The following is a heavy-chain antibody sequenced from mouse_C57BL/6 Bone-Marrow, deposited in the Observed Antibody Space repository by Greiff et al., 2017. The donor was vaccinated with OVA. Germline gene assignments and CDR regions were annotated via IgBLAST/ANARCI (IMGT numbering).Heavy chain of an antibody. CDR2: INPNNGGT. CDR3: AREGAYYGYDY. J-gene: IGHJ2*01. Sequence: VQLKESGPELVKPGASVTMSCKASGYTFTDYNMHWVKQSHGKSLEWIGYINPNNGGTSYNQKFKGKATLTVNKSSSTAYMELRSLTSEDSAVYYCAREGAYYGYDYWGQGTTLTVSS. D-gene: IGHD2-9*01. CDR1: GYTFTDYN. V-gene: IGHV1-22*01.